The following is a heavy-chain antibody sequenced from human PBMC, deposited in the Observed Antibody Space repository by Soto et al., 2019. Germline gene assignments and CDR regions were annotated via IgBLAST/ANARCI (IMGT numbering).Heavy chain of an antibody. CDR2: ISWDGGST. CDR3: AKAHPGRRYYFDY. J-gene: IGHJ4*02. V-gene: IGHV3-43*01. Sequence: EVQLVESGGVVVQPGGSLRLSCAASGFTFDDYTMHWVRQAPGKGLEWVSLISWDGGSTYYADSVKGRFTISRDNSNNSLYLQMNSLRTEDTALYYCAKAHPGRRYYFDYWGQGTLVTVSS. CDR1: GFTFDDYT.